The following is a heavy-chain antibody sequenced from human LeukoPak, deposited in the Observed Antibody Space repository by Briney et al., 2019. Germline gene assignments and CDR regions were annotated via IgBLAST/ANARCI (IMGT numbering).Heavy chain of an antibody. J-gene: IGHJ6*03. V-gene: IGHV3-33*01. CDR3: ARAGLTENYYYYYYMDV. Sequence: GRSLRLSCAASGFTFSSYGMHWVRQAPGKGLEWVAVIWYDGSNKYYADSVKGRFTISRDNSKNTLYLQMNSLRAEDTAVYYCARAGLTENYYYYYYMDVWGKGTTVTVSS. CDR1: GFTFSSYG. CDR2: IWYDGSNK. D-gene: IGHD1-14*01.